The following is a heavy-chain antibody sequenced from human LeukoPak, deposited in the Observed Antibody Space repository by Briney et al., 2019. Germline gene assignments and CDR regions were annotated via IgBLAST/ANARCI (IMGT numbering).Heavy chain of an antibody. CDR2: ISTSSSTI. CDR1: GFTFSSYS. Sequence: GGSLRLSCAASGFTFSSYSMNWVRQAPGKGLEWLSYISTSSSTIYYADSVKGRFTISRDNAKNSLYLQMNSLRVEDTAVYYCARVEMATIGDYWGKGTLVTVSS. V-gene: IGHV3-48*01. J-gene: IGHJ4*02. CDR3: ARVEMATIGDY. D-gene: IGHD5-24*01.